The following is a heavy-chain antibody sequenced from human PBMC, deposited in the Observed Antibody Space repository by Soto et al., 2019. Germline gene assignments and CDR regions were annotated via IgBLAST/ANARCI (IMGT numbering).Heavy chain of an antibody. D-gene: IGHD2-2*01. CDR2: ISGSGGTT. J-gene: IGHJ4*02. CDR3: AKDLGYCSSTSCYAFDY. V-gene: IGHV3-23*01. Sequence: GGSLRLSCTSSGFTFSTFAMIWVRQAPGKGLEWVSAISGSGGTTYYADSVKGRFTISRDNSKNTLYLQMNSLRAEDTAVYYCAKDLGYCSSTSCYAFDYWGQGTLVTVSS. CDR1: GFTFSTFA.